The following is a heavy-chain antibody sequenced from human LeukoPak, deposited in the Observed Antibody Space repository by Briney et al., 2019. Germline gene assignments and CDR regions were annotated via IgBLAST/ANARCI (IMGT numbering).Heavy chain of an antibody. CDR3: ARGYYDSSGYSNPFDP. V-gene: IGHV4-59*01. CDR2: IRSSGNT. CDR1: GGSISNYY. D-gene: IGHD3-22*01. J-gene: IGHJ5*02. Sequence: SETLSLTCTVSGGSISNYYWSWIRQPPRKGLEWIGYIRSSGNTNYKPSLKSRVTMSVDTSKNQFSLKLTSVTGADTAVYYCARGYYDSSGYSNPFDPWGQGTLVTVSS.